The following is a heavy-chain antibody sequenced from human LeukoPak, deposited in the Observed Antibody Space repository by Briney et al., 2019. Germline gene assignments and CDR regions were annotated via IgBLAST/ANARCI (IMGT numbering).Heavy chain of an antibody. CDR1: GGSINSYY. CDR2: IYYSGST. V-gene: IGHV4-59*01. J-gene: IGHJ3*02. D-gene: IGHD1-14*01. Sequence: SETLSLTCTVSGGSINSYYWSWIRQPPGKGLEGVGDIYYSGSTNYNPSLKSRVTISVDTSKNQFSLKLSSVTAADTAVYYCARVLSRTGNDAFDIWGQGTMVTVSS. CDR3: ARVLSRTGNDAFDI.